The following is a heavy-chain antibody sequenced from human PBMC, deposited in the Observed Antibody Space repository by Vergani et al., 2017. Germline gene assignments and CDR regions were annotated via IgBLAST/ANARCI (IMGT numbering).Heavy chain of an antibody. CDR3: ARAGVRAGFDF. Sequence: EVQLLESGGDLVQPGGSLRLSCAASGFTFIMHAMSWVHKAPGKGLEWVANINSRGTKTDYMPSLGARFSISRDNTQRSLHLQMYNLRVEDTAIYYCARAGVRAGFDFWGQGTLVTVSS. J-gene: IGHJ4*02. D-gene: IGHD2-8*01. V-gene: IGHV3-7*03. CDR1: GFTFIMHA. CDR2: INSRGTKT.